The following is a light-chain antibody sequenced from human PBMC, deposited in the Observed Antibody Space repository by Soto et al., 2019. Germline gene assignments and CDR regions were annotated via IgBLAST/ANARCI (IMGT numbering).Light chain of an antibody. CDR1: QSVSSN. Sequence: EIVMTQSPATLSVSPGERATLSCRASQSVSSNLAWYQQKPGQAPRLLIYGASTRATGIPARFSGSGSGTEFTLTISSLQSEDIAVYYCHQYSTWPRTFGQGTKVDIK. CDR2: GAS. J-gene: IGKJ1*01. V-gene: IGKV3-15*01. CDR3: HQYSTWPRT.